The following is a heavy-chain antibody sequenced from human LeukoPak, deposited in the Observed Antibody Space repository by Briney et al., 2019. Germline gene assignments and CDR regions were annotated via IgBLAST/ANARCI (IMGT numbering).Heavy chain of an antibody. Sequence: AAVKVSCKASGYTFSNFGIAWVRQAPGQGLEWMGWNSGDNDNPQSAQDLQGRLTVTTDRSTSTAYMELRSLRHDDTAVYYRARGDGGNPWDAFDIWAKGQWSPSLQ. V-gene: IGHV1-18*01. CDR3: ARGDGGNPWDAFDI. CDR1: GYTFSNFG. D-gene: IGHD4-23*01. CDR2: NSGDNDNP. J-gene: IGHJ3*02.